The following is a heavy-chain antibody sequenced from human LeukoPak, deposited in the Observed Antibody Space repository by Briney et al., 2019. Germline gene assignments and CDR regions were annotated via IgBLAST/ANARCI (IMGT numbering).Heavy chain of an antibody. V-gene: IGHV4-59*01. CDR2: VDHTGST. D-gene: IGHD6-19*01. CDR3: ARGSYPGWYNGEFDY. Sequence: SETLSLTCTVSDDSITMYYWTWLRQPPGKGLEWIGYVDHTGSTKFNPSLNGRVSISRDTSNNFFSLRLRSVTAADTAVYFCARGSYPGWYNGEFDYWGQGALVIVSS. J-gene: IGHJ4*02. CDR1: DDSITMYY.